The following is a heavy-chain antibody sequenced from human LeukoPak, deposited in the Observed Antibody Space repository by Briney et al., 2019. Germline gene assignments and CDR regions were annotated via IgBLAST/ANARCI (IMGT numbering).Heavy chain of an antibody. D-gene: IGHD3-10*01. J-gene: IGHJ4*01. V-gene: IGHV3-33*06. Sequence: PGGSLRLSCVASGFTFSNYGMHWVRQAPGKGLELVAVIWDDGSYTYYIDSVKGRFTVSRDNSKSTLYLQMNSLRAEDTAIYYCAKPTYGPGSFLIDFWGPGTLVTVSS. CDR2: IWDDGSYT. CDR3: AKPTYGPGSFLIDF. CDR1: GFTFSNYG.